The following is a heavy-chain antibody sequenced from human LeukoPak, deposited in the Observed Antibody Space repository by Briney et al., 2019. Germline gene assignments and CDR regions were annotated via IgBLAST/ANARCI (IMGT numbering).Heavy chain of an antibody. D-gene: IGHD2-21*02. Sequence: ASEKVSCKASGYTFTSYDINWVRQATGQGLEWMGWMNPNSGNTGYAQKFQGRVTMTRNTSISTAYMELSSLRSEDTAVYYCARCPPIVVVTAGGYGMDVWGQGTTVTVSS. CDR1: GYTFTSYD. CDR3: ARCPPIVVVTAGGYGMDV. V-gene: IGHV1-8*01. CDR2: MNPNSGNT. J-gene: IGHJ6*02.